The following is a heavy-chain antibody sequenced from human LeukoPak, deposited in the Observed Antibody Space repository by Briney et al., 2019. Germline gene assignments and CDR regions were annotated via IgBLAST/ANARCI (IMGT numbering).Heavy chain of an antibody. CDR3: ASEILWFGESLYYYYGMDV. Sequence: SVKVSCKASGGTFSSYAISWVRQAPGQGLEWMGGIIPIFGTANYAQKFQGRVTITADESTSTAYMELSSLRSEDTAVYYCASEILWFGESLYYYYGMDVWGQGTTVTVSS. V-gene: IGHV1-69*01. J-gene: IGHJ6*02. CDR2: IIPIFGTA. CDR1: GGTFSSYA. D-gene: IGHD3-10*01.